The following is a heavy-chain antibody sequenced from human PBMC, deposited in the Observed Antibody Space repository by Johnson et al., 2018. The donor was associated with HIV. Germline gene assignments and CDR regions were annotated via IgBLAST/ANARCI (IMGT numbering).Heavy chain of an antibody. V-gene: IGHV3-66*01. CDR1: GFTVSSNY. CDR3: ARGSTVTTLSGAVDI. Sequence: VQLVESGGGLVQPGGSLRLSCAASGFTVSSNYMSWVRQAPGKGLEWVSVIYSGGSTYYADSVKGRFTISRDNSKNTLYLQINSLRADDTAVYYCARGSTVTTLSGAVDIWGKGTLVTVSA. D-gene: IGHD5-24*01. CDR2: IYSGGST. J-gene: IGHJ3*02.